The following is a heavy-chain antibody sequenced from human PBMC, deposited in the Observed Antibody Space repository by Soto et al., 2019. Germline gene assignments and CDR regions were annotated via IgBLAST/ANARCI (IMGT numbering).Heavy chain of an antibody. Sequence: SETLSLTCTVSGGSVSSGSYYWSWIRQPPGKGLEWIGYIYYSGSTNYNPSLKSRVTISVDTSKNQFSLKLSSVTAADTAVYYCARVRGYGIAVAGSFVYWGQGTLVTVSS. J-gene: IGHJ4*02. CDR1: GGSVSSGSYY. CDR2: IYYSGST. CDR3: ARVRGYGIAVAGSFVY. V-gene: IGHV4-61*01. D-gene: IGHD6-19*01.